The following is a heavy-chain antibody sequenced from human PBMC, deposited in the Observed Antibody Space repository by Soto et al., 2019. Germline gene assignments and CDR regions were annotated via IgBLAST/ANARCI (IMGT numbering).Heavy chain of an antibody. CDR3: AKDMPPRLSNPIYQTYYDFWSGFQQSFGMDV. CDR1: GFTFSKFW. V-gene: IGHV3-7*03. CDR2: INEDGRDK. J-gene: IGHJ6*02. Sequence: GGSLRLSCAASGFTFSKFWMNWVRQAPGKGLEWVASINEDGRDKYYADSVKGRFTISRDNSKNSLYLQMNSLRTEDTALYYCAKDMPPRLSNPIYQTYYDFWSGFQQSFGMDVWGQGTTVTVSS. D-gene: IGHD3-3*01.